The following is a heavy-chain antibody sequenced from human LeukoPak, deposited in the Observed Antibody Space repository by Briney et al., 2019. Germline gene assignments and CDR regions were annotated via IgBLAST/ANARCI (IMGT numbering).Heavy chain of an antibody. Sequence: TLSLTCTVSGGSISSGGYYWSWIRQHPGKGLEWIGYIYYSGSTYYNPSLKSRVTISVDTSKNQFSLKLSSVTAADTAVYYCARDLRLAYCGGDCYSNYYYYYGMDVWGQGTTVTVSS. D-gene: IGHD2-21*02. CDR2: IYYSGST. J-gene: IGHJ6*02. CDR3: ARDLRLAYCGGDCYSNYYYYYGMDV. V-gene: IGHV4-31*03. CDR1: GGSISSGGYY.